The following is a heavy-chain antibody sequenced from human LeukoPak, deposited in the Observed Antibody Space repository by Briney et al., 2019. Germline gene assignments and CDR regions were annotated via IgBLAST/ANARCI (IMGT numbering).Heavy chain of an antibody. D-gene: IGHD2-15*01. CDR1: GGSFSGYY. Sequence: PSETLSLTCAVYGGSFSGYYWSWIRQPPGKGLEWIGEINHSGSTNYNPSLKSRVTISVDTSKNQFSLKLSSVTAADTAVYYCARVISEWWNWYFDYWGQGTLVTVSS. CDR3: ARVISEWWNWYFDY. CDR2: INHSGST. V-gene: IGHV4-34*01. J-gene: IGHJ4*02.